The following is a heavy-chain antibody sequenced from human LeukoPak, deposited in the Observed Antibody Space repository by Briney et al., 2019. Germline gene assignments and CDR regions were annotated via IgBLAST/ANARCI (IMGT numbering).Heavy chain of an antibody. J-gene: IGHJ4*02. V-gene: IGHV1-2*06. CDR3: SRDFLAVAVYDY. Sequence: GASVKVSCKASGYTFTGYYIHWVRQAPGQGLEWMGRINPNSGGTNYAQKFQGRVTMTRDPSISTAYIDPGSLRSDDTAVYYCSRDFLAVAVYDYWGQGTLVTVSS. CDR1: GYTFTGYY. CDR2: INPNSGGT. D-gene: IGHD6-19*01.